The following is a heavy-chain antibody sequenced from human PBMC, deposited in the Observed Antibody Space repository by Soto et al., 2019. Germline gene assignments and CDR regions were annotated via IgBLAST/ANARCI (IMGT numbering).Heavy chain of an antibody. J-gene: IGHJ4*02. CDR1: GGSISSGGYS. V-gene: IGHV4-30-2*01. Sequence: SETLSLTCAVSGGSISSGGYSWSWIRQPPGKGLEWIGYIYHSGSTYYSPSLKGRFTISRDNVKNTLYLQMNSLRAEDTAVYYCVRDSHGDYWGQGTLVTVSS. CDR2: IYHSGST. CDR3: VRDSHGDY.